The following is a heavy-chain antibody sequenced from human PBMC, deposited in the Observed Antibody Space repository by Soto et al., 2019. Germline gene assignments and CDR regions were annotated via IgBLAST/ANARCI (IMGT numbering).Heavy chain of an antibody. CDR1: GGSISSGDYY. CDR2: IYYSGST. Sequence: SETLSLTCTVSGGSISSGDYYWIWIRQPPGKGLEWIGYIYYSGSTYYNPSLKSRVTISVDTSKNQFSLKLSSVTAADTAVYYCARSSSSAEYYFDYWGQGTLVTVSS. D-gene: IGHD6-6*01. J-gene: IGHJ4*02. CDR3: ARSSSSAEYYFDY. V-gene: IGHV4-30-4*01.